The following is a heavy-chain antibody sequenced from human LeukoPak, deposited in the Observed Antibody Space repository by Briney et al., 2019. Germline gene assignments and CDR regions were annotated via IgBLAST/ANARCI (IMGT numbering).Heavy chain of an antibody. Sequence: SETLSLTCTVSGGSINTYYWSWIRQPPGKTLEWIGYIYYSGSTNYSPSLESRVTISLDTSKGQFSLMLSSVTAADTALYYCARHSFSYGPFDFWGQGTLATVSS. V-gene: IGHV4-59*08. CDR3: ARHSFSYGPFDF. D-gene: IGHD4-17*01. J-gene: IGHJ4*01. CDR1: GGSINTYY. CDR2: IYYSGST.